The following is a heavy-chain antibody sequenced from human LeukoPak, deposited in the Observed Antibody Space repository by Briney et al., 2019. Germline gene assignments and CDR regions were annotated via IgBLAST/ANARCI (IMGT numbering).Heavy chain of an antibody. V-gene: IGHV3-49*04. CDR1: GFTFGDYA. CDR2: IRSKAYGGTT. J-gene: IGHJ4*02. D-gene: IGHD1-14*01. CDR3: TRDLTSFDY. Sequence: GGSLRLSCTASGFTFGDYAMSCVRQAPGKGLEWVGFIRSKAYGGTTEYAASVKGRFTISRDDSKSIAYLQMNRLKTEETAVYYCTRDLTSFDYWGQGTLVTVSS.